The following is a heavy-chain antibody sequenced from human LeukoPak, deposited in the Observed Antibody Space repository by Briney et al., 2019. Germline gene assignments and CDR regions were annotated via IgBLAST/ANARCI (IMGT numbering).Heavy chain of an antibody. J-gene: IGHJ4*02. D-gene: IGHD3-3*01. V-gene: IGHV3-15*01. CDR3: TMGDFWSGYYPYYFDY. Sequence: GGSLRLSCAASGFTFSSYAMSWVRQAPGKGLEWVGRIKSKTDGATTDYAAPVKGRFTISRDDSKNTLYLQMNSLKTEDTAVYYCTMGDFWSGYYPYYFDYWGQGTLVTVSS. CDR1: GFTFSSYA. CDR2: IKSKTDGATT.